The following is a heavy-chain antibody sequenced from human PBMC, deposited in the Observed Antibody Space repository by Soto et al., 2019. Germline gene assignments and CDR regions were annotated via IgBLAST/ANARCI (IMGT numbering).Heavy chain of an antibody. J-gene: IGHJ6*02. CDR1: GGSISSGVYS. Sequence: SETLSLTCAVSGGSISSGVYSWSWIRHPPGKGLEWIGYIYQSGSTYYNPSLKSRVTISVDRSRNQFSLKLSSVTAADTAVYFCATQSYSNSGAYYYYAMDVWGQGTTVTVSS. V-gene: IGHV4-30-2*01. CDR2: IYQSGST. CDR3: ATQSYSNSGAYYYYAMDV. D-gene: IGHD4-4*01.